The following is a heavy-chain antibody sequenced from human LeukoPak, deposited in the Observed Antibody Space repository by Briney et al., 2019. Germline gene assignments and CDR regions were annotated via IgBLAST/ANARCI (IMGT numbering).Heavy chain of an antibody. CDR1: GGSFSGYY. CDR3: ARGHGWIRIAAAVLNWFDP. J-gene: IGHJ5*02. Sequence: SETLSLTCAVYGGSFSGYYWSWIRQPPGKGLEWIGEINHSGSTNYNPSLKSRVAISVDTSKNQFSLKLSSVTAADTAVYYCARGHGWIRIAAAVLNWFDPWGQGTLVTVSS. CDR2: INHSGST. V-gene: IGHV4-34*01. D-gene: IGHD6-13*01.